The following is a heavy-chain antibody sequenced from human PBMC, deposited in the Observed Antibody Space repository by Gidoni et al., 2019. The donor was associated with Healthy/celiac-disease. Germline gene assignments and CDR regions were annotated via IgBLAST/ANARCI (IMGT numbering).Heavy chain of an antibody. D-gene: IGHD5-18*01. CDR3: ARVIQLDFDY. V-gene: IGHV4-39*01. CDR2: IYYSGST. J-gene: IGHJ4*02. CDR1: GGSISSSSYY. Sequence: QLQLQESGPGLVKPSETLSLPCTSSGGSISSSSYYWGWIRQPPGKGLEWIGSIYYSGSTYYNPSLKSRVTISVDTSKNQFSLKLSSVTAADTAVYYCARVIQLDFDYWGQGTLVTVSS.